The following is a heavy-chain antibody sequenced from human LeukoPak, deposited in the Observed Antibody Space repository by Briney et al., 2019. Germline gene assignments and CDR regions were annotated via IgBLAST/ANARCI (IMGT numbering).Heavy chain of an antibody. CDR2: ISYDGSNK. CDR1: GFTFSSYG. Sequence: GGSLRLSCAASGFTFSSYGMHWVRQAPSKGLEWVAVISYDGSNKYYADSVKGRFTISRDNSKNTLYLQMNSLRAEDTAVYYCAKRPDGMDVWGQGTTVTVSS. CDR3: AKRPDGMDV. D-gene: IGHD6-6*01. J-gene: IGHJ6*02. V-gene: IGHV3-30*18.